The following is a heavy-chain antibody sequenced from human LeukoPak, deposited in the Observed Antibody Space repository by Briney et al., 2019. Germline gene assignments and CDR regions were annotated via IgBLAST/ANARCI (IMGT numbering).Heavy chain of an antibody. J-gene: IGHJ4*02. Sequence: GGSLRLSCAASGFTVSSNYMSWVRQAPGKGLEWVSVIYSGGSTYYADSVKGRFTISRDNSKNTLYLQMNSLRAEDTAVYYCASEMYYYDSSGYYQESRYFDYWGQGTLVTVSS. CDR3: ASEMYYYDSSGYYQESRYFDY. CDR1: GFTVSSNY. D-gene: IGHD3-22*01. CDR2: IYSGGST. V-gene: IGHV3-53*01.